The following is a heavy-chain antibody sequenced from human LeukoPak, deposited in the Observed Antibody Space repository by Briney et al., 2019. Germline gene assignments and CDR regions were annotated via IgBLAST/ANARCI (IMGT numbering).Heavy chain of an antibody. CDR1: GGSISSYY. V-gene: IGHV4-59*01. CDR3: ARTAVATITLFDY. J-gene: IGHJ4*02. D-gene: IGHD5-24*01. Sequence: SETLPLTCTVSGGSISSYYWSWIRQPPGKGLEWIGYIYYSGSTNYNPSLKSRVTISVDTSKNQFSLKLSSVTAADTAVYYCARTAVATITLFDYWGQGTLVTVSS. CDR2: IYYSGST.